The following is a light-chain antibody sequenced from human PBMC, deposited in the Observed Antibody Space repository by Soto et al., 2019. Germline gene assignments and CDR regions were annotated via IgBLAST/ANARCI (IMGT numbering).Light chain of an antibody. V-gene: IGKV1-27*01. Sequence: DIQITQSPSSLSASVGDRVTITCRASKGLSNYLAWYQQNPGKVPKLLIYAASTLQSGVPSRFRGRGSGTDFTLTISSLQPVYGAKYYCQTYNHAPFPVGPGTKVHI. CDR3: QTYNHAPFP. CDR1: KGLSNY. CDR2: AAS. J-gene: IGKJ3*01.